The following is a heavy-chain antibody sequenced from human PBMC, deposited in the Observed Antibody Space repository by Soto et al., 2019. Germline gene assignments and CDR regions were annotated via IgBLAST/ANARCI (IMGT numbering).Heavy chain of an antibody. CDR2: IVVGSGNT. Sequence: SVKVSCKASGFTFTSSAMQWVRQARGQRLEWIGWIVVGSGNTNYAQKFQERVTITRDMSTSTAYMELSSLRSEDTAVYYCAAAAYYDFWSGYYPDAFDIWGQGTMVTVSS. J-gene: IGHJ3*02. CDR3: AAAAYYDFWSGYYPDAFDI. D-gene: IGHD3-3*01. V-gene: IGHV1-58*02. CDR1: GFTFTSSA.